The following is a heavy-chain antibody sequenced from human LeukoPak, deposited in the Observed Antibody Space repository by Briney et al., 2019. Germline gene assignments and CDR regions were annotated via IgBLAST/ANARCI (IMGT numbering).Heavy chain of an antibody. D-gene: IGHD6-6*01. J-gene: IGHJ2*01. Sequence: GESLKISCKGSGXRFTNYWIGWVRQMPGKGLEWMGIIYPGDSDTRYSPSFQGQVTISVDKSISTAYLQWSSLKASDTAMYYCARRVATRPYWYFDLWGRGTLVTVSS. V-gene: IGHV5-51*01. CDR2: IYPGDSDT. CDR3: ARRVATRPYWYFDL. CDR1: GXRFTNYW.